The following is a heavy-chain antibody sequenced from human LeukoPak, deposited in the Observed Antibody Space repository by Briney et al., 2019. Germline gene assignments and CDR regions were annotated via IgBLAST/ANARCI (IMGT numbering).Heavy chain of an antibody. CDR2: IYYSGST. CDR3: ARGVVIAPQTFDY. CDR1: GDSISNNY. D-gene: IGHD2-21*01. Sequence: SETLSLTCTVSGDSISNNYWTWIRQPPGKGLEWIGYIYYSGSTNYNPSLKSRVTMSVDTSKNQFSLKLSSATAADTAVYYCARGVVIAPQTFDYWGQGTLVTVSS. J-gene: IGHJ4*02. V-gene: IGHV4-59*01.